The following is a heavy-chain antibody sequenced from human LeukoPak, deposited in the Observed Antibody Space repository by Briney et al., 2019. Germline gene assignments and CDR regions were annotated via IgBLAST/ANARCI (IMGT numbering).Heavy chain of an antibody. CDR1: GFTFSSYA. CDR3: AREGSAPLRYFDWPDLYYFGY. D-gene: IGHD3-9*01. CDR2: ISYDGSNK. Sequence: GGSLRLSCAASGFTFSSYAMHWVRQAPGKGLEWVAVISYDGSNKYYADSVKGRFTISRDNSKNTLYLQMNSLRAEDTAVYYCAREGSAPLRYFDWPDLYYFGYWGQGTLVTVSS. J-gene: IGHJ4*02. V-gene: IGHV3-30-3*01.